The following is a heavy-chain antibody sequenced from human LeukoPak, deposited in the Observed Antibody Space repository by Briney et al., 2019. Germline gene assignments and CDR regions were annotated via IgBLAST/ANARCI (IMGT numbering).Heavy chain of an antibody. D-gene: IGHD6-19*01. CDR2: ISGSGGST. CDR1: GFTFSSYA. CDR3: AKDRAVSSGWSHYFDY. J-gene: IGHJ4*02. V-gene: IGHV3-23*01. Sequence: PGGSLRLSCAASGFTFSSYAMSWVRQAPGNGLEWVSAISGSGGSTYYADSVKGRFTISRDNSKNTLYLQMNSLRAEDTAVYYCAKDRAVSSGWSHYFDYWGQGTLVTVSS.